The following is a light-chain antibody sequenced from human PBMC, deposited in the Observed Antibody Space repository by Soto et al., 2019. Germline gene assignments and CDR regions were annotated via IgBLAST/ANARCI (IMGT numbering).Light chain of an antibody. CDR1: XSDXGGYNY. J-gene: IGLJ2*01. V-gene: IGLV2-8*01. CDR2: EVS. CDR3: SSYGGSKTV. Sequence: QSALTQPPSASGSPGQSVTISCTXTXSDXGGYNYVSWYQQHPGKAHKLMIYEVSKRPSGVPDRFSGSKSGNTASLTVSGLQAEDEADYYCSSYGGSKTVFGGGTKLTVL.